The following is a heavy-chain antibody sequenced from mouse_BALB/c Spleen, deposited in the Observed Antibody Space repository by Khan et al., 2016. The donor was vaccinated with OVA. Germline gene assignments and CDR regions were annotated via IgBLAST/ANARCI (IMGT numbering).Heavy chain of an antibody. V-gene: IGHV1S136*01. CDR2: IYPYNDDT. CDR1: GYTFTSYV. Sequence: VQLKESGPELVKPGASVKMSCKASGYTFTSYVIHWVKQRPGQGLEWIGYIYPYNDDTKYIEQFKGKATLTSDKSSSKAYMELSHLTSEDSAVYFCATQGSTYTWFTYWGQGTLVSVSA. D-gene: IGHD1-1*01. J-gene: IGHJ3*01. CDR3: ATQGSTYTWFTY.